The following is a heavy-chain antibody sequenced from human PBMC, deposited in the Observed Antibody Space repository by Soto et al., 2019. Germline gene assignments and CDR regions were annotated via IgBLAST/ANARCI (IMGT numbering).Heavy chain of an antibody. Sequence: GGSLRLSCAASGFTFSSYGMHWVRQAPGKGLEWVAVIWYDGSNKYYADSVKGRFTISRDNSKNTLYLQMNSLRAEDTAVYYCARDVGCSGGSCYAFFAHYYYGMDVWGQGTTVTVSS. J-gene: IGHJ6*02. CDR1: GFTFSSYG. D-gene: IGHD2-15*01. CDR3: ARDVGCSGGSCYAFFAHYYYGMDV. V-gene: IGHV3-33*01. CDR2: IWYDGSNK.